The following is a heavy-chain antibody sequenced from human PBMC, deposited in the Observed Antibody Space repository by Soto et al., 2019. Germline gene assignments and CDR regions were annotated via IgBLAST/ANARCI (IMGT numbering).Heavy chain of an antibody. CDR1: GFTFSIFT. D-gene: IGHD3-10*01. Sequence: EVQLVESGGGLVKPGGSLRLSCAASGFTFSIFTMNWVRQAPGKGLEWVSSFSRVSSYIYYADSVKGRFTISRDNAKNSLYLQMNSLTAEDTAVYYCARGSGGLDVRGQGTTVTVSS. J-gene: IGHJ6*02. CDR2: FSRVSSYI. V-gene: IGHV3-21*01. CDR3: ARGSGGLDV.